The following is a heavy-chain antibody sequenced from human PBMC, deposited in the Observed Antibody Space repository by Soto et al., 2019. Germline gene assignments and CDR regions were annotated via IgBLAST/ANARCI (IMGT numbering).Heavy chain of an antibody. V-gene: IGHV4-30-4*01. CDR1: GGSISSGDYY. CDR2: IYYSGST. J-gene: IGHJ4*02. D-gene: IGHD1-20*01. Sequence: SETLSLTCTVSGGSISSGDYYWSWIRQPPGKGLEWIGYIYYSGSTYYNPSLKSRVTISVDTSKNQFSLKLSSVTAADAAVYYCARTNWNNFDYWGQGTLVTVSS. CDR3: ARTNWNNFDY.